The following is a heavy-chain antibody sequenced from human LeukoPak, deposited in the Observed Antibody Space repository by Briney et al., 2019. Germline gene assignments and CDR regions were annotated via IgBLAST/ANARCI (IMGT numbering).Heavy chain of an antibody. CDR1: GGSIRSYY. CDR3: ARDLIVPVGLTGSGSYSTDY. D-gene: IGHD3-10*01. Sequence: SETLSLTCTVSGGSIRSYYWSWIRQPAGKGLEWIGRIYSSGSTNYNPSLKSRVTMSVDTSKNQFSLKLSSVTAADTTVYYCARDLIVPVGLTGSGSYSTDYWGQGTLVSVSS. CDR2: IYSSGST. J-gene: IGHJ4*02. V-gene: IGHV4-4*07.